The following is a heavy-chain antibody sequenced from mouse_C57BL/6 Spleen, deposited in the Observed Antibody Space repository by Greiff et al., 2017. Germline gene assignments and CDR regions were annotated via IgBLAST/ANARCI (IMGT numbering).Heavy chain of an antibody. V-gene: IGHV1-82*01. CDR3: ARGGLWFAY. CDR1: GYAFSSSW. D-gene: IGHD2-4*01. Sequence: QVQLQQSGPELVKPGASVKISCKASGYAFSSSWMNWVKQRPGKGLEWIGRISPGDGDTNYNGKFKGKATLTADKSSSTAYMQLSSLTSEDSAVYFCARGGLWFAYWGQGTLVTVSA. CDR2: ISPGDGDT. J-gene: IGHJ3*01.